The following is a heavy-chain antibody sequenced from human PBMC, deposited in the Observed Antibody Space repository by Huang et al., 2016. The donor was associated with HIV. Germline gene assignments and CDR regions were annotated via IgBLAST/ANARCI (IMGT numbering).Heavy chain of an antibody. CDR3: ARQGVGDFVVEPTGLGAFDI. CDR2: IYPGDSDT. V-gene: IGHV5-51*01. Sequence: EVQLVQSGAVVKKPGESLKISCKGSGYTFNGYWIGWVRQMPGKGLEWMGIIYPGDSDTTDSPAVQGQVTIAADKSISTAYWQWSGLKASDTAMYYCARQGVGDFVVEPTGLGAFDIWGQGTMVTVSS. CDR1: GYTFNGYW. D-gene: IGHD2-2*01. J-gene: IGHJ3*02.